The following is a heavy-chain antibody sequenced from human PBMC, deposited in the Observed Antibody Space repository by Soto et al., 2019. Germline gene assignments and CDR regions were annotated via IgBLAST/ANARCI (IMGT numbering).Heavy chain of an antibody. J-gene: IGHJ5*02. D-gene: IGHD2-2*02. CDR3: ARWTCSSTSCYSWFDP. CDR1: GYTFTSYG. CDR2: ISAYNGNT. Sequence: ASVKVSCKASGYTFTSYGISWVRQAPGQGLEWMGGISAYNGNTNYAQKLQGRVTMTTDTSTSTAYMELRSLRSDDTAVYYCARWTCSSTSCYSWFDPWGQGTLVTVSS. V-gene: IGHV1-18*01.